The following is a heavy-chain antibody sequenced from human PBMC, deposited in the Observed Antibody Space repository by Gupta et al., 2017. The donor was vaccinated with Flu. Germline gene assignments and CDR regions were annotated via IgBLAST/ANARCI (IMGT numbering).Heavy chain of an antibody. D-gene: IGHD2-15*01. CDR2: INVGSGNT. Sequence: TNSAVHWVRQAPGQGLEWMGWINVGSGNTYYSQKFQGRLTITRDTSGNTAYIDLNSLRHEDTAVYYWSVVVFVSATEIFDYWGRGALVTVSS. J-gene: IGHJ4*02. V-gene: IGHV1-3*01. CDR1: TNSA. CDR3: SVVVFVSATEIFDY.